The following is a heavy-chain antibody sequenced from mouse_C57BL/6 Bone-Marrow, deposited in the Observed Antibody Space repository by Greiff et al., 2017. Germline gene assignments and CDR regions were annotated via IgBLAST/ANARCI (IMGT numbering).Heavy chain of an antibody. CDR1: GFSLTSYG. D-gene: IGHD1-1*01. V-gene: IGHV2-6-1*01. Sequence: VQLQQSGPGLVAPSQSLSITCTVSGFSLTSYGVHWVRQPPGKGLEWLVVIWSDGSTTYNSALKSRLSISKDNSKSQVFLKMNSLQTDDTAMYYCARHNYGSSYLLWAMDYWGQGTSVTVSS. CDR2: IWSDGST. J-gene: IGHJ4*01. CDR3: ARHNYGSSYLLWAMDY.